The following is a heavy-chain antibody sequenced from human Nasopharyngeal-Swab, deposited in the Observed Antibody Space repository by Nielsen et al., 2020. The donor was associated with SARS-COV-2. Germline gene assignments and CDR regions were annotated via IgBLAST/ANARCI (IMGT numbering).Heavy chain of an antibody. CDR2: ISYDGSNK. CDR3: AKDIYYDSSGLDAFDI. D-gene: IGHD3-22*01. Sequence: GGSLRLSCAASGFTFSSYGMHWVRQAPGKGLEWVAVISYDGSNKYYADSVKGRFTISRDNSKNTLYLQMNSLRAEDTAVYYCAKDIYYDSSGLDAFDIWGQGTMVTVSS. CDR1: GFTFSSYG. V-gene: IGHV3-30*18. J-gene: IGHJ3*02.